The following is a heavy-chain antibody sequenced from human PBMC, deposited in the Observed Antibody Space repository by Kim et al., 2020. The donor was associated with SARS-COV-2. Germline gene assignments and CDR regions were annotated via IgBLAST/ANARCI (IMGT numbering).Heavy chain of an antibody. CDR1: GGSITNTTSH. D-gene: IGHD2-15*01. V-gene: IGHV4-39*02. CDR3: AREGYSRWFDP. J-gene: IGHJ5*02. Sequence: SETLSLTCIVSGGSITNTTSHWGWMRQPPGKGLEWIGSIYYSGTTYYNPSLKSRVIISVDTSKNQFSLELRSVTAADTAVYYCAREGYSRWFDPWGQGTLVTVSS. CDR2: IYYSGTT.